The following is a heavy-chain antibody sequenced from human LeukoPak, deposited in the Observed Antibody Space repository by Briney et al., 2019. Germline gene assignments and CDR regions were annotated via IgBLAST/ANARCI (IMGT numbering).Heavy chain of an antibody. CDR1: GFAFANAW. V-gene: IGHV3-15*01. CDR3: TTPGGSGQGYFDY. CDR2: IKSKSDGGTI. J-gene: IGHJ4*02. D-gene: IGHD3-16*01. Sequence: GGSLRLSCAASGFAFANAWMTWVRQAPGKGLEWLGRIKSKSDGGTIDYAAPVGGRFTISRDDSKNTLYLQMNSLKTEDTAVYYCTTPGGSGQGYFDYWGQGTLVTVSS.